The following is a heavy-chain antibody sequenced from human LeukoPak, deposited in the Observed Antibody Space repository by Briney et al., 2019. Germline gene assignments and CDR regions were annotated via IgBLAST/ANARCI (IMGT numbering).Heavy chain of an antibody. CDR3: ATVGGSGAAYFY. V-gene: IGHV3-74*01. Sequence: GGSLRLSCTASGFAFSTYCMHWARQAPGKGLVWVSRINSDGRTTTYADPVKARFTISRDNAKNTVYLQMNSLRAEDTAAYYCATVGGSGAAYFYWGQGTLVTVSS. D-gene: IGHD2/OR15-2a*01. CDR2: INSDGRTT. CDR1: GFAFSTYC. J-gene: IGHJ4*02.